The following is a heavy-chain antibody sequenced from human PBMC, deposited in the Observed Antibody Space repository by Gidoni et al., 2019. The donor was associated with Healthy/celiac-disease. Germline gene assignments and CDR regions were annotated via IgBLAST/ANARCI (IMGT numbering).Heavy chain of an antibody. Sequence: EVQLLESGGGLVQPGGSLRLSCAASGFTFSSYAMSWVRQAPGKGLEWVSAISGSGGSTYYADSVKGRFTISRDNSKNTLYLQMNSLRAEDTAVYYCAKGLGDRVIAVAGTGFDYWGQGTLVTVSS. J-gene: IGHJ4*02. CDR1: GFTFSSYA. CDR3: AKGLGDRVIAVAGTGFDY. CDR2: ISGSGGST. D-gene: IGHD6-19*01. V-gene: IGHV3-23*01.